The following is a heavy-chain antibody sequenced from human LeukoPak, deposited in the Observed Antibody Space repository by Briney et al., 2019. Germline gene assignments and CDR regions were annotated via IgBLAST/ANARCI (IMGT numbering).Heavy chain of an antibody. J-gene: IGHJ4*02. V-gene: IGHV1-2*06. CDR3: ARALEYYDSSGYYYLFDY. Sequence: ASVKVSCKASGYTFTGYYLHWVRQAPGQGLEWMGRINPNSGGTNYAQKFQGRVTMTRDTSISTAYMELSRLRSDDTAVYYCARALEYYDSSGYYYLFDYWGQETLVTVSS. D-gene: IGHD3-22*01. CDR2: INPNSGGT. CDR1: GYTFTGYY.